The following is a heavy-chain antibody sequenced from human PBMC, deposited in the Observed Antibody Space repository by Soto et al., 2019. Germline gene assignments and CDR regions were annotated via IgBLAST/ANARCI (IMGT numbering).Heavy chain of an antibody. CDR2: IYYSGST. J-gene: IGHJ4*02. Sequence: QVQLQESGPGLVKPSQTLSLTCTVSGGSISSGGYYWSWIRQHPGKGLEWIGYIYYSGSTYYNPSLKSRVTISVDTSKNQFSLKLSSVTAADTAVYYCARVSGGYDILTGYYKLEQRSVAYYFDYWGQGTLVTVSS. CDR3: ARVSGGYDILTGYYKLEQRSVAYYFDY. D-gene: IGHD3-9*01. V-gene: IGHV4-31*03. CDR1: GGSISSGGYY.